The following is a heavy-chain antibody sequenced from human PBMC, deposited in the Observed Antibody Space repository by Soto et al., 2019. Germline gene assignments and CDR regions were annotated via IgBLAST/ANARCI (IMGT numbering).Heavy chain of an antibody. CDR3: ARGGRVPAAPNPDY. CDR1: GYTFTSYA. D-gene: IGHD2-2*01. CDR2: INAGNGNT. J-gene: IGHJ4*02. Sequence: QVQLVQSGAEVKKPGASVKVSCKASGYTFTSYAMHWVRQAPGQRLEWMGWINAGNGNTKYSQKFQGRVTITRDTSVSTAYMELSSLRSEDTAVYYCARGGRVPAAPNPDYWGQGTLVTVSS. V-gene: IGHV1-3*01.